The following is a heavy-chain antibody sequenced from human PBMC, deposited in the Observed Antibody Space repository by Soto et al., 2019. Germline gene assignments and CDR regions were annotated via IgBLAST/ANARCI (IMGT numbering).Heavy chain of an antibody. CDR2: IYYSGST. CDR3: ARHERSGYYDRFDY. J-gene: IGHJ4*02. D-gene: IGHD3-3*01. Sequence: QLQLQESGPGLVKPSETLSLTCTVSGGSISSSSYYWGWIRQPPGKGLEWIGSIYYSGSTYYNPAIKGRAALSVDTSTNQLSLTLSSVSAADNAVYSCARHERSGYYDRFDYWGQGTLVTVSS. V-gene: IGHV4-39*01. CDR1: GGSISSSSYY.